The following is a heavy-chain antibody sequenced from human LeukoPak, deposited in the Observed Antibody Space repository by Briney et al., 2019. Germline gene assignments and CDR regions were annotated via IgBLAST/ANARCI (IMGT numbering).Heavy chain of an antibody. CDR3: ARDSVDYYDSSGYYGWSDY. CDR1: GYTFTSYG. CDR2: ISAYNGNT. D-gene: IGHD3-22*01. J-gene: IGHJ4*02. V-gene: IGHV1-18*01. Sequence: ASVKVSCKASGYTFTSYGISWVRQAPGQGLEWMGWISAYNGNTNYAQKLQGRVTMTTDTSTSTAYMELRSLRSDDTAVYYCARDSVDYYDSSGYYGWSDYWGQGTLVTVSS.